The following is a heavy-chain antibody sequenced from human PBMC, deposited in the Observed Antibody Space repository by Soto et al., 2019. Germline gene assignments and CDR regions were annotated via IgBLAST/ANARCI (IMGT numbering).Heavy chain of an antibody. D-gene: IGHD5-12*01. CDR1: GFTFSSHA. V-gene: IGHV3-33*01. CDR3: ARDPGYSGFDFDY. CDR2: IWYDGSKK. J-gene: IGHJ4*02. Sequence: QVQLVESGGGVVQPGRSLRLSCAASGFTFSSHAMHWVRQAPGKGLEWVAVIWYDGSKKYYADSVKGRFTVARDDSKNTQSLQMNILKVEDTAVYYCARDPGYSGFDFDYWGQGTLVTVSS.